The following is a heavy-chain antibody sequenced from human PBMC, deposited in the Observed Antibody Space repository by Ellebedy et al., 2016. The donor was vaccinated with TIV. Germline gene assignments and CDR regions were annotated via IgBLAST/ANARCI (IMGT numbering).Heavy chain of an antibody. V-gene: IGHV5-51*01. D-gene: IGHD3-10*01. Sequence: GESLKISCRSSGYTFSSYWIGWVRQMPGQGLEWMGIIYPGDSDTRYSPSFQGQVTISADKSTSTAYLQWRSLKASDTAMYYCARRQLNPRSPWFGAFDIWGQGTMVTVSS. CDR3: ARRQLNPRSPWFGAFDI. CDR2: IYPGDSDT. CDR1: GYTFSSYW. J-gene: IGHJ3*02.